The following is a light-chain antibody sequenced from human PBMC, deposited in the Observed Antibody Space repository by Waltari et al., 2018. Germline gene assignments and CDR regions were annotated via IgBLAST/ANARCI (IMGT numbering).Light chain of an antibody. CDR2: WAS. CDR3: QQYYNTPLT. CDR1: ESVLYSSNNKNH. V-gene: IGKV4-1*01. J-gene: IGKJ4*01. Sequence: DIVMTQYPESLAVSLGERPTISCKTSESVLYSSNNKNHLAWYQQKPGQPPRLLLYWASTRESGVPDRFIGSGSETDFTLTVTSLQAEDVAVYYCQQYYNTPLTFGGGTKVEVK.